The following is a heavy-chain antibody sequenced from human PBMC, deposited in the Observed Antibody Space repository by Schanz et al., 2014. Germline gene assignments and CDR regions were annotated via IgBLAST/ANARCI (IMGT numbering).Heavy chain of an antibody. CDR3: AKDVDFWSGYYLDY. CDR2: ISGSGASR. V-gene: IGHV3-23*01. J-gene: IGHJ4*02. D-gene: IGHD3-3*01. Sequence: EVQVLESGEGLVEAGGSLRLSCAASGFTVRTFAMDWVRQAPGKGLEWVSTISGSGASRYYADSVEGRFTISRDNSKNTLYLQMNSLRSEDTAVYYCAKDVDFWSGYYLDYWGQGTLVTVSS. CDR1: GFTVRTFA.